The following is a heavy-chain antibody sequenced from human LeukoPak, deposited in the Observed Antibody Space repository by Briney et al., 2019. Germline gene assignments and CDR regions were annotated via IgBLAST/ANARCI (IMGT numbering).Heavy chain of an antibody. J-gene: IGHJ3*02. D-gene: IGHD2-2*01. V-gene: IGHV3-21*01. Sequence: TGGSLRFSCAASGFTFSTYSMNWVRQAPGKGLEWVSSISRNSNYIYYADSLKGRFTISRDNAKNSLYLQMNSLRAEDTAVYYCARDWGVVVPAALDAFDIWGQGTMVTVSS. CDR3: ARDWGVVVPAALDAFDI. CDR2: ISRNSNYI. CDR1: GFTFSTYS.